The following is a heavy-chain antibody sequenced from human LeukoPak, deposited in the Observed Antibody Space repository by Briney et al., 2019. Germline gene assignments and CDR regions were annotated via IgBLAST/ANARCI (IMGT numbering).Heavy chain of an antibody. J-gene: IGHJ4*02. V-gene: IGHV3-21*01. CDR2: ISSSRSYI. CDR1: GFTSSSYS. CDR3: ARSLGVTGYCSSTSCYIDY. D-gene: IGHD2-2*02. Sequence: KPGGSLRLSCAASGFTSSSYSMNWVRQAPGKGVEWVSSISSSRSYIYYADSVKGRFPISRDNAKNSLYLQMSSLRAEDTAVYYCARSLGVTGYCSSTSCYIDYWGQGTLVTVSS.